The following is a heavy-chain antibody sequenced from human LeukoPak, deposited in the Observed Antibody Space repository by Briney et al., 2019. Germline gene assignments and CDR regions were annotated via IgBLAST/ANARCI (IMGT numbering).Heavy chain of an antibody. CDR1: GGTFSSYA. J-gene: IGHJ4*02. CDR2: IIPIFGTA. V-gene: IGHV1-69*05. D-gene: IGHD6-19*01. Sequence: SVKVSCKASGGTFSSYAISWVRQAPGQGLEWMGGIIPIFGTANYAQKFQGRVAITTDESTSTAYMELSSLRSEDTAVYYCARDSLAVAGTFDYWGQGTLVTVSS. CDR3: ARDSLAVAGTFDY.